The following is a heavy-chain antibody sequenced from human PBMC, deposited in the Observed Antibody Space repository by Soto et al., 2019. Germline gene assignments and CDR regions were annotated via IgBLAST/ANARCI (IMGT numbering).Heavy chain of an antibody. D-gene: IGHD2-2*01. CDR1: GGTLSSYA. V-gene: IGHV1-69*13. Sequence: SVKVSCKASGGTLSSYAISWVRQAPGQGLEWMGGTIPIFGTANYAQKFQGRVTITADESTSTAYMELSSLRSEDTAVYYCAREAIVVVPAARKDYYYYYGMDVWGQGTTVTVSS. J-gene: IGHJ6*02. CDR2: TIPIFGTA. CDR3: AREAIVVVPAARKDYYYYYGMDV.